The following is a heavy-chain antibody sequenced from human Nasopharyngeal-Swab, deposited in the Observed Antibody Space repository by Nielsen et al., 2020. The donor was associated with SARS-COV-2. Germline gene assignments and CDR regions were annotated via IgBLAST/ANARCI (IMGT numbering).Heavy chain of an antibody. J-gene: IGHJ4*02. V-gene: IGHV3-21*01. CDR2: ISTTSDYI. D-gene: IGHD3-9*01. CDR3: VRDGYFDWSFGY. CDR1: GFTFTDYV. Sequence: GESLKISCAASGFTFTDYVMNWVRQAPGKGLEWVSSISTTSDYIYYADSVKGRFTISRDNARNSLHLQMHSLRAEDTAVYYCVRDGYFDWSFGYWGQGTLVTVSS.